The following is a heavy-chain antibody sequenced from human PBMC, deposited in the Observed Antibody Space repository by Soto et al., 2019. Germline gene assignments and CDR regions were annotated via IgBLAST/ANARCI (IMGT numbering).Heavy chain of an antibody. J-gene: IGHJ4*02. CDR3: ARDAKGYCSGGSCGRFDY. CDR1: GFTFSSYG. Sequence: GGSLRLSCAASGFTFSSYGMHWVRQAPGKGLEWVAVIWYDGSNKYYADSVKGRFTISRDNSKNTLYLQMNSLRAEDTAVYYCARDAKGYCSGGSCGRFDYWGQGTLVTVSS. V-gene: IGHV3-33*01. D-gene: IGHD2-15*01. CDR2: IWYDGSNK.